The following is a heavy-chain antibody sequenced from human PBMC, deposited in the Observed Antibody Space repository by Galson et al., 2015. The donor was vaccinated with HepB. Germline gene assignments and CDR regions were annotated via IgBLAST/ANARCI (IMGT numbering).Heavy chain of an antibody. V-gene: IGHV3-74*01. Sequence: SLRLSCAASGFTFSGHWMHWVRQAPGKGLIWVSRINSDGSSSSYADYVKGRFTISRDDAKNTLYLQLNSLRAEDTAVYYCAAHTADGESTFDFWGHGTLVIVSS. J-gene: IGHJ4*01. CDR2: INSDGSSS. CDR3: AAHTADGESTFDF. CDR1: GFTFSGHW. D-gene: IGHD4-17*01.